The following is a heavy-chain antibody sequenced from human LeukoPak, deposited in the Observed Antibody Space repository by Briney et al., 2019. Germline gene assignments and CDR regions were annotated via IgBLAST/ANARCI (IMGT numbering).Heavy chain of an antibody. J-gene: IGHJ4*02. CDR3: ARQRYCHSTSCYFEY. V-gene: IGHV4-38-2*01. Sequence: PSETLSLTCAVSGYSIISGYYWAWIRQPPGKGLGWIGSMYHSGSTYDSPSLKSRVTMSVDTSKNHFSLKLNSVTAADPAVYYCARQRYCHSTSCYFEYWGQGTLVTVSS. CDR2: MYHSGST. D-gene: IGHD2-2*01. CDR1: GYSIISGYY.